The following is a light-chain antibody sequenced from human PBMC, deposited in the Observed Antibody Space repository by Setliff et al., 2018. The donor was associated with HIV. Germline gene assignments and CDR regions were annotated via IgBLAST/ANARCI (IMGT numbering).Light chain of an antibody. V-gene: IGLV2-23*02. CDR2: GVN. CDR3: CSYARTSPYV. CDR1: SSNVGSYNL. Sequence: LTQPASVSGSPGQSITISCTGNSSNVGSYNLVSWYQQHSDKSPKLMIYGVNKRPSGVSDRFSGSKSGNTASLTISGLQAEDEADYHGCSYARTSPYVFGSGTKVTV. J-gene: IGLJ1*01.